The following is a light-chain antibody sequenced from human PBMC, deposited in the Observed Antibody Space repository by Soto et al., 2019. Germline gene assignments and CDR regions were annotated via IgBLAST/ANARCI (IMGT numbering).Light chain of an antibody. CDR2: EVS. Sequence: QSVLTQPPSASGSPGQSVTISCTGTNSDVGGYNYVSWYQQHPGKAPKLLIYEVSKRPSGVPDRFSGSKSGSTASLTVSGLQAEDEADYYCCSYAGSNNLGVFGGGTKVTVL. CDR3: CSYAGSNNLGV. V-gene: IGLV2-8*01. J-gene: IGLJ2*01. CDR1: NSDVGGYNY.